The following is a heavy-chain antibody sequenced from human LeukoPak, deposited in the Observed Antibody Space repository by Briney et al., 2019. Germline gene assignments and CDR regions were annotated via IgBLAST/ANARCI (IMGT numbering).Heavy chain of an antibody. V-gene: IGHV3-11*04. J-gene: IGHJ4*02. CDR2: ISSSGSTI. Sequence: GGSLRLSCAASGFTFSDYYMSWIRQAPGKGLEWVSYISSSGSTIYYADSVKGRFTISRDNAKNSLYLQMNSLRAEDTAVYYCAREFPASYYYDSSGYYFDYWGQGTLVTVSS. CDR1: GFTFSDYY. D-gene: IGHD3-22*01. CDR3: AREFPASYYYDSSGYYFDY.